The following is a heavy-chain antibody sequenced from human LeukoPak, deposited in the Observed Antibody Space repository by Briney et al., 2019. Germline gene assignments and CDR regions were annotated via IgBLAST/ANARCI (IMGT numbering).Heavy chain of an antibody. J-gene: IGHJ6*03. Sequence: GGSLRLSCVASEFTFENFWMTWIRQAPGKGLEWVACIKQDASEKYYGASVKGRFTITRDNTGKSLSLHMNNLRAADTATYYCARGRSSWYKPYYYYYMDVWGRGTTVTVFS. D-gene: IGHD6-13*01. V-gene: IGHV3-7*01. CDR3: ARGRSSWYKPYYYYYMDV. CDR1: EFTFENFW. CDR2: IKQDASEK.